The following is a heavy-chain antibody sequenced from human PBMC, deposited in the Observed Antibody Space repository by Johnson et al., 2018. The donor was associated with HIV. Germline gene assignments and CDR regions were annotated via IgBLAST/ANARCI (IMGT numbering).Heavy chain of an antibody. CDR3: AKDVGYCSGGSCFTRGAFDI. J-gene: IGHJ3*02. D-gene: IGHD2-15*01. V-gene: IGHV3-9*01. Sequence: VQLVESGGGLVQPGRSMRLSCAASGFTFDDYAMHWVRQAPGKGLEWVSGISWTSGSIGYADSVKGRFTISRDNAKNSLYLQMNSLRAEDTALYYCAKDVGYCSGGSCFTRGAFDIWGQGTTVTVSS. CDR1: GFTFDDYA. CDR2: ISWTSGSI.